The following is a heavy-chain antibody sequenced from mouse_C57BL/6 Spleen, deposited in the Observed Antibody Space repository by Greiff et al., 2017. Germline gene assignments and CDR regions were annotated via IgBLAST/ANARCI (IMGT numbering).Heavy chain of an antibody. J-gene: IGHJ1*03. Sequence: EVMLVESGGGLVKPGGSLKLSCAASGFTFSDYGMHWVRQAPEKGLEWVAYISSGSSTIYYADTVKGRFTISRDNAKNTLFLQITSLRSEDTAMYYCARRTTVDWYFDVWGTGTTVTVSS. V-gene: IGHV5-17*01. D-gene: IGHD1-1*01. CDR3: ARRTTVDWYFDV. CDR2: ISSGSSTI. CDR1: GFTFSDYG.